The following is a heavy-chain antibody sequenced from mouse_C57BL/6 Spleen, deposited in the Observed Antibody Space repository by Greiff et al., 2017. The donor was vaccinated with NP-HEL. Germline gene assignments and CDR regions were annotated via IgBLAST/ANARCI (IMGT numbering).Heavy chain of an antibody. CDR2: IWSDGST. CDR1: GFSLTSYG. V-gene: IGHV2-6*03. D-gene: IGHD2-1*01. CDR3: ARSIYYGNYDYAMDY. J-gene: IGHJ4*01. Sequence: VQGVESGPGLVAPSQSLSITCTVSGFSLTSYGVHWVRQPPGKGLEWLVVIWSDGSTTYNSALKSRLSISKDNSKSQVFLKMNSLQTDDTAMYYCARSIYYGNYDYAMDYWGQGTSVTVSS.